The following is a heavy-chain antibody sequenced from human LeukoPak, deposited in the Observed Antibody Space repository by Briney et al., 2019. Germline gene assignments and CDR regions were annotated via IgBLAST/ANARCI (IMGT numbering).Heavy chain of an antibody. Sequence: ASVKVSCKASGYTFTSYAMHWMSQAPGQRLEWMGWINAGNGNTKYSRNFQGRVTITRDTSASTAYMELSSLRSEDTAVYYCVRRICGGDCYYDYWGQGTLVTVSS. D-gene: IGHD2-21*02. V-gene: IGHV1-3*01. CDR1: GYTFTSYA. CDR3: VRRICGGDCYYDY. J-gene: IGHJ4*02. CDR2: INAGNGNT.